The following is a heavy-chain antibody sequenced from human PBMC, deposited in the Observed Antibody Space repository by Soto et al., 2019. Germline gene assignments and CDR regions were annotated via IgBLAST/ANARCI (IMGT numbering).Heavy chain of an antibody. CDR3: AKYLDTSGHHRNFDY. D-gene: IGHD2-8*02. Sequence: QLLESGGGLVQPGRSLRLSCAASGFSFSIYAMTWVRQAPGKGLEWVSAISGNSANSIYGDSVKGRFTISRDNSKNMLYLQMNSLVDEHTAIYYCAKYLDTSGHHRNFDYWGQGTLVTVS. J-gene: IGHJ4*02. V-gene: IGHV3-23*01. CDR2: ISGNSANS. CDR1: GFSFSIYA.